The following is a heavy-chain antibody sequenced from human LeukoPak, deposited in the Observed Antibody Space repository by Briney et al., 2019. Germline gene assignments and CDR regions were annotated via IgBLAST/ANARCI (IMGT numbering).Heavy chain of an antibody. CDR2: ISGSGDST. D-gene: IGHD5-12*01. Sequence: GGSLRLSCAASGFTFSNYAMSAVRQAPGKGLEWVSTISGSGDSTYYADSVKGRFTISRDNSKNTLYLQMNSLRAEDTAVYYCAKCGSSGCHLIDYWGLGTLVTVSS. CDR3: AKCGSSGCHLIDY. J-gene: IGHJ4*02. CDR1: GFTFSNYA. V-gene: IGHV3-23*01.